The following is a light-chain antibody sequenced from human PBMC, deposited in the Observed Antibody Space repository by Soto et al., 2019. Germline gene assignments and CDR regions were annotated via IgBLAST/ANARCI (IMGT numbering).Light chain of an antibody. V-gene: IGKV1-5*01. CDR1: QSISSW. CDR3: QQYNSYSLNP. Sequence: DIQMTQSPSTLSASVGDRVTITCRASQSISSWLAWYQQKPGRAPKLLIYAASSLESGGPSRFSGSGSGTEFTLTISSLQPDDFATYYCQQYNSYSLNPFCQGTRLEIK. CDR2: AAS. J-gene: IGKJ5*01.